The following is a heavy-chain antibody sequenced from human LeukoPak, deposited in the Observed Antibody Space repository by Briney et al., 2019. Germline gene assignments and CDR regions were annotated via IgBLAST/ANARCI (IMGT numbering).Heavy chain of an antibody. CDR1: GGSISSYY. V-gene: IGHV4-59*08. J-gene: IGHJ5*02. CDR2: IYYSGST. CDR3: ARQGDCYDSSGFLENWFDP. Sequence: PSETLSLTCTVSGGSISSYYWSWIRQPPGKGLEWIGYIYYSGSTNYNPSLKSRVTISVDTSKNQFSLKLSSVTAADTAVYYCARQGDCYDSSGFLENWFDPWGQGTLVTVSS. D-gene: IGHD3-22*01.